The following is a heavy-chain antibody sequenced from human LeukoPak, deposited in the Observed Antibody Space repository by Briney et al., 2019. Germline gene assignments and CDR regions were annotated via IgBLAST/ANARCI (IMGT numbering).Heavy chain of an antibody. CDR1: GFDFNIYE. J-gene: IGHJ4*02. CDR2: ISADGATI. Sequence: GGSLRLSCAASGFDFNIYEMNWVRQAPGKGLEWVPYISADGATIYYADSVKGRFTIYRDTMKSSLHLQMSSLRAEDTAVYYCAGSRYPEPQDLNYWGQGTLVIVS. D-gene: IGHD3-10*01. V-gene: IGHV3-48*03. CDR3: AGSRYPEPQDLNY.